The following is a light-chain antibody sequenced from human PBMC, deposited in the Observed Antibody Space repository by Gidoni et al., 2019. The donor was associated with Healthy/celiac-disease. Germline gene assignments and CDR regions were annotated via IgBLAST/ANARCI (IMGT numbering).Light chain of an antibody. J-gene: IGKJ2*01. CDR2: KAS. V-gene: IGKV1-5*03. CDR1: QSISSW. Sequence: DIQMTQSPSTQSASVGDRVTITCRASQSISSWMAWYQQKPGKPPKLLIYKASSLESGVPSRCSGSGSGTEFTLTISSLQPDDFATYYCQQYNSYPYTFGQGTKLEIK. CDR3: QQYNSYPYT.